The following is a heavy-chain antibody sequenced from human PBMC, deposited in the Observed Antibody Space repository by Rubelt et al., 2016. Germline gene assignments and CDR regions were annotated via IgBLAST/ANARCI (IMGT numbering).Heavy chain of an antibody. D-gene: IGHD1-26*01. CDR2: GST. J-gene: IGHJ4*02. CDR3: ARDLNSGSYYYFDY. V-gene: IGHV4-39*02. Sequence: GSTYYNPSLKSRVTISVDTSKNQFSLKLSSVTAADTAVYYCARDLNSGSYYYFDYWGQGTLVTVSS.